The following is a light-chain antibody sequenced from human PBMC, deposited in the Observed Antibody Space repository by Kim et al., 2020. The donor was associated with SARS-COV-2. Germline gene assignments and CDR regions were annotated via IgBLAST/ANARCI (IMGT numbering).Light chain of an antibody. CDR3: QQCNTWPHT. V-gene: IGKV3-15*01. J-gene: IGKJ2*01. Sequence: EIAVTQSPATLSVSPGERVTLSCRASQSVKSDFAWFQQKPGQAPRLLIYGSSTRATGIPARFSGSGAGTEFTLTISSLQSEDFAVYYCQQCNTWPHTFGQGTKLEIK. CDR2: GSS. CDR1: QSVKSD.